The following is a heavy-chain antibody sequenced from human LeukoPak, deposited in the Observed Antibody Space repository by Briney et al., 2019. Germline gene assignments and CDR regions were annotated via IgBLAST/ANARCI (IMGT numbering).Heavy chain of an antibody. V-gene: IGHV4-4*09. Sequence: SETLSLTCAVSGASISSHYWSLIRQPPGKGLEYIGYIPTSGSTNYNPSLKSRVTISVDTSKNQFSLKLRSVTAADTAIYYCARLIPITRTTDYFDYWGQGALVTVSS. D-gene: IGHD1-7*01. J-gene: IGHJ4*02. CDR1: GASISSHY. CDR2: IPTSGST. CDR3: ARLIPITRTTDYFDY.